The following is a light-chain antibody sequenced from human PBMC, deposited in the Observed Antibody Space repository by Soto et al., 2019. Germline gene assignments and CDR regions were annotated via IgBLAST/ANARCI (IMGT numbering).Light chain of an antibody. CDR3: QQSFRNPLT. CDR2: AAS. J-gene: IGKJ4*01. Sequence: DIQMTQSPSSLSASVGDRFTITCRASQSISSYLNWYQQKPGKAPKLLIYAASSLQSGVPSWFSGSGSGTAFSLTISSLQTADFATYYCQQSFRNPLTFGGGTKVEIK. CDR1: QSISSY. V-gene: IGKV1-39*01.